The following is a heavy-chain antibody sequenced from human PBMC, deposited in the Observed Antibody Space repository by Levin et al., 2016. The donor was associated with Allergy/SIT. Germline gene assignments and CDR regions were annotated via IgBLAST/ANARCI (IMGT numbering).Heavy chain of an antibody. V-gene: IGHV3-23*01. J-gene: IGHJ2*01. Sequence: GESLKISCAASGFTFRSYAMIWVRQAPGKGLEWVSTISGSDGRTYYADSVKGRFTISRDNSKNTLSLQMNSLRAEDTAIYYCAKGGYNYWYFDSWGRGTLVTVSS. CDR2: ISGSDGRT. CDR1: GFTFRSYA. CDR3: AKGGYNYWYFDS. D-gene: IGHD5-24*01.